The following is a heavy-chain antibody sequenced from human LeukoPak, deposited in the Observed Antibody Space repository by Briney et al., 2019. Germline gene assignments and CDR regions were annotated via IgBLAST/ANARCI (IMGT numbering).Heavy chain of an antibody. D-gene: IGHD4-17*01. Sequence: PSDTLSLTCTVSGGSISSYYWSWIRQPPGKGLEWIGYIYYSGSTNYNPSLKSRVTISVDTSKNQFSLKLSSVTAADTAVYYCARERNYGDYGVDPWGQGTLVTVSS. V-gene: IGHV4-59*01. CDR1: GGSISSYY. J-gene: IGHJ5*02. CDR3: ARERNYGDYGVDP. CDR2: IYYSGST.